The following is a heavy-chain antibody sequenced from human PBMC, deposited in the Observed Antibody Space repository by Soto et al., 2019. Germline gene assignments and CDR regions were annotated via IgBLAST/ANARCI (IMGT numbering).Heavy chain of an antibody. CDR3: ARRRIDPYYYGSGSSMFGIDV. V-gene: IGHV5-51*01. Sequence: GESLKIACKGSGYSFSSYWIGWERQRPGKGVERRGPLYPVYSDPRYRPSFQGHVPISADKSIRTAYLQWSSLQPSHTAMYYCARRRIDPYYYGSGSSMFGIDVWGQGTTVTVSS. D-gene: IGHD3-10*01. CDR2: LYPVYSDP. CDR1: GYSFSSYW. J-gene: IGHJ6*02.